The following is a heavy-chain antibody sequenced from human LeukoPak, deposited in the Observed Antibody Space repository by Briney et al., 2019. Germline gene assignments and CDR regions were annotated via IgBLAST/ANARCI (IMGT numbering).Heavy chain of an antibody. V-gene: IGHV3-23*01. CDR2: SSSGGANT. CDR3: ARVQVEIVVVTAIPYYYYGMDV. CDR1: GFTFSEYA. D-gene: IGHD2-21*02. Sequence: GGSLRLSCAASGFTFSEYALVRVRQAPGKGLEWVSASSSGGANTLYADAVKGRFTISRDNSKNTLYLQMDSLRAEDTAVYYCARVQVEIVVVTAIPYYYYGMDVWGQGTTVTVSS. J-gene: IGHJ6*02.